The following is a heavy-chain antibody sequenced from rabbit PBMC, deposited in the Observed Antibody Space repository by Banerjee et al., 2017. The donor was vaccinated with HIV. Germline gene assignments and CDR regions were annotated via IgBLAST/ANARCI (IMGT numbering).Heavy chain of an antibody. V-gene: IGHV1S40*01. D-gene: IGHD6-1*01. CDR2: IYAGSSATT. CDR1: GFSFSGSYY. CDR3: ARDLYAIGGTYDP. Sequence: QSLEESGGDLVKPGASLTLTCTASGFSFSGSYYMCWVRQAPGKGLEWIACIYAGSSATTYYATWAKGRFTVSKTSSTTVTLQMTSLTAADTATYFCARDLYAIGGTYDPRGPGTLVTVS. J-gene: IGHJ2*02.